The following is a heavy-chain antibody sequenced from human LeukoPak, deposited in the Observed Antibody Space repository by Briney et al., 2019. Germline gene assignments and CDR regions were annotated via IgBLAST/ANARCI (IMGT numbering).Heavy chain of an antibody. Sequence: SETLSLTCTVSGGSISSSSCYWGWIRQPPGKGLEWIGSIYYSGSTYYSPSLKSRVTISVDTSKNQFSLKLSSVTAADTAVYYCARDGLQGGYYYRPSFYWGQGTLVTVSS. CDR3: ARDGLQGGYYYRPSFY. D-gene: IGHD3-22*01. CDR1: GGSISSSSCY. V-gene: IGHV4-39*07. CDR2: IYYSGST. J-gene: IGHJ4*02.